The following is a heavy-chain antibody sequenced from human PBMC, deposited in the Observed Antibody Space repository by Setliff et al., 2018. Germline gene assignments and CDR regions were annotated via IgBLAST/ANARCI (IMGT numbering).Heavy chain of an antibody. CDR3: LGAGTCSY. CDR2: INPEGSAR. J-gene: IGHJ4*02. CDR1: GFSFRNCW. Sequence: PGGSLRLSCVASGFSFRNCWVSWVRQAPGKGLEWVASINPEGSARYYVDSVKGRFTISRDNAKNSMSLQMSSLRSEDTALYYCLGAGTCSYWGQGTQVTVSS. D-gene: IGHD3-10*02. V-gene: IGHV3-7*01.